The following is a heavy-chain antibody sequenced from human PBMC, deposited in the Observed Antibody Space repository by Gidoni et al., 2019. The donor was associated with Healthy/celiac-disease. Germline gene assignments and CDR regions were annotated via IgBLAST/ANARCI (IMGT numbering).Heavy chain of an antibody. J-gene: IGHJ4*02. V-gene: IGHV3-30*04. CDR2: ISYDGSNK. D-gene: IGHD4-17*01. CDR1: GFTFSSYA. CDR3: ATYMTTVTTLYFDY. Sequence: QVQLVESGGGVVQPGRSLRPSCAASGFTFSSYAMHWVRQAPGKGLEWVAVISYDGSNKYYADSVKGRFTISRDNSKNTLYLQMNSLRAEDTAVYYCATYMTTVTTLYFDYWGQGTLVTVSS.